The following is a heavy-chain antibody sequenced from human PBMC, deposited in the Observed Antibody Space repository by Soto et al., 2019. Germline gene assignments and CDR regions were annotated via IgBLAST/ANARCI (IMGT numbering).Heavy chain of an antibody. Sequence: SETLSLTCGVSGGTIRSPDWWTWVRQPPGKGLEWIGEIFQSGSTNYTPSLESRVTISVDKSKNQFSLTLTSVTAADTAVYYCARDGNDYGDYNPPYNWFDPWGQGTLVTVSS. J-gene: IGHJ5*02. V-gene: IGHV4-4*02. CDR1: GGTIRSPDW. D-gene: IGHD4-17*01. CDR2: IFQSGST. CDR3: ARDGNDYGDYNPPYNWFDP.